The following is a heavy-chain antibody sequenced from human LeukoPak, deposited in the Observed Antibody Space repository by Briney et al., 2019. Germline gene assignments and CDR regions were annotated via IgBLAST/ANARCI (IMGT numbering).Heavy chain of an antibody. J-gene: IGHJ4*02. Sequence: GGSLRLSCAASGFTFSSYAMIWVRQAPGKGLEWVSAISGSGDSTDFADSVKGRFTISRDNSKNTLYLQMNSLRAEDTAVYYCAKDHGYNYGYNSYWGQGTLVTVSS. CDR3: AKDHGYNYGYNSY. CDR1: GFTFSSYA. D-gene: IGHD5-18*01. CDR2: ISGSGDST. V-gene: IGHV3-23*01.